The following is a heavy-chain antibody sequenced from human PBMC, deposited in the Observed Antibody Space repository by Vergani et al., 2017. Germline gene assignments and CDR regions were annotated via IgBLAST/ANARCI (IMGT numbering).Heavy chain of an antibody. CDR2: IIPIFGTA. CDR1: GGTFSSYA. D-gene: IGHD3-9*01. V-gene: IGHV1-69*01. Sequence: QVQLVQSGAAVQKPGSSVKVSCKASGGTFSSYAISWVRQAPGQGLEWMGGIIPIFGTANYAQKFQGRVTITADESTSTAYMELSSFRSEDTAVYYCAGLDRPYILTGYHQFDYWGQGTLVTVSS. J-gene: IGHJ4*02. CDR3: AGLDRPYILTGYHQFDY.